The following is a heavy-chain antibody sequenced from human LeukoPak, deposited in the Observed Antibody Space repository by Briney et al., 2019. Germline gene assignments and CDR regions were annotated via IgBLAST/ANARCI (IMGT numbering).Heavy chain of an antibody. D-gene: IGHD2-2*01. V-gene: IGHV4-34*01. CDR3: ARDRRYCSSTSCGVDY. J-gene: IGHJ4*02. CDR2: INHSGST. Sequence: SETLSLTCAVYGGSFSGYYWSWIRQPPGKGLEWIGEINHSGSTNYNPSLKSRVTISVDTSKNQFSLKLSSVTAADTAVYYCARDRRYCSSTSCGVDYWGQGTLVTVSS. CDR1: GGSFSGYY.